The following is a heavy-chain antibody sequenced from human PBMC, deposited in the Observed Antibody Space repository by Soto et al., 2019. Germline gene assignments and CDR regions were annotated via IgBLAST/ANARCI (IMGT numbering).Heavy chain of an antibody. CDR3: ARHPGYGSSLRLSAFDI. Sequence: QLQLQESGPGLVKPSETLSLTCTVYGGSISSSGYYWGWIRQPPGKGLEWIGSIYYSGSTYYNPSLKSRVNISVDTSKNQFSLKLSSVTAADTAVYFCARHPGYGSSLRLSAFDIWGQGTLVTVSS. V-gene: IGHV4-39*01. CDR2: IYYSGST. D-gene: IGHD6-13*01. CDR1: GGSISSSGYY. J-gene: IGHJ3*02.